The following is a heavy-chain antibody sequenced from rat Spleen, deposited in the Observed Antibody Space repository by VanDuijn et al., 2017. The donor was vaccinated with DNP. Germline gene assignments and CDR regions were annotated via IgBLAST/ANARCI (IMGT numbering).Heavy chain of an antibody. V-gene: IGHV5-31*01. J-gene: IGHJ2*01. CDR3: TTRLGAPSDY. Sequence: EVQLVESGGDLVQPGRSLKLSCVVSGFTFNNYWMTWIRQVPGKGLEWVASITSSGGSTYYPDSVKGRFTISRDNAKNTLYLQMDSLRSEDTATYYCTTRLGAPSDYWGQGVMVTVSS. D-gene: IGHD3-1*01. CDR1: GFTFNNYW. CDR2: ITSSGGST.